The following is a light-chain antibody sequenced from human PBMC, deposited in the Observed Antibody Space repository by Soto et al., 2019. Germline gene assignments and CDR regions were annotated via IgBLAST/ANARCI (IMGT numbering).Light chain of an antibody. J-gene: IGKJ1*01. V-gene: IGKV2-24*01. CDR3: MQTAQFPRT. CDR2: TIS. CDR1: QSLVDSAGNTH. Sequence: DIVMTQTPLSSPVTLGQPASISCRSSQSLVDSAGNTHLSWLQQRPGQPPRLLIYTISTRFSGVPCRFSGSGAGTEFTLKISRVEAEDVGLYYCMQTAQFPRTFGQGTKVEI.